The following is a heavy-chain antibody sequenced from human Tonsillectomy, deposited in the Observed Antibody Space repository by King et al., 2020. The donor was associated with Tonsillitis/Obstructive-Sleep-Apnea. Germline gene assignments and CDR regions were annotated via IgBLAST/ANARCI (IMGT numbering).Heavy chain of an antibody. V-gene: IGHV3-11*05. CDR3: AGARAVAAPLDS. CDR1: GFTFSDYY. J-gene: IGHJ4*02. Sequence: VQLVESGGGLVKPGGCLRLSCTASGFTFSDYYMSWIRQAPGKGLEWLSYISISSSYTNYTDSVKGRFTISRDNAKNSLYPQMNSLRAEDTAVYYCAGARAVAAPLDSWGQGTLVTVSS. CDR2: ISISSSYT. D-gene: IGHD6-19*01.